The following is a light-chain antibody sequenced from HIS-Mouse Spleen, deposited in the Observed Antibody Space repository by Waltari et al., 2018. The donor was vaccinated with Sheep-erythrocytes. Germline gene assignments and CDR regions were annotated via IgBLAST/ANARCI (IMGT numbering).Light chain of an antibody. CDR2: DGS. CDR3: SSYTSSSTLV. J-gene: IGLJ1*01. CDR1: SSDVGGYNY. Sequence: QSALTQPASVSGSPGQSITISCTGTSSDVGGYNYVSWYQQHPGKAPKLMIYDGSNRPSGVSNRFAGSKSGNTASLTSSGLQAEDEADYYCSSYTSSSTLVFGTGTKVTVL. V-gene: IGLV2-14*03.